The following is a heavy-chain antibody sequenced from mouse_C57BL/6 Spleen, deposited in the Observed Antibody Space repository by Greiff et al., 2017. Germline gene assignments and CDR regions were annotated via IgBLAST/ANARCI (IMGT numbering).Heavy chain of an antibody. Sequence: EVMLVESEGGLVQPGSSMKLSCTASGFTFSDYYMAWVRQVPEKGLEWVANINYDGSSTYYLDSLKSRFIISRDNAKNILYLQMSSLKSEDTATYYCARGDYGNYVGAMDYWGQGTSVTVSS. V-gene: IGHV5-16*01. J-gene: IGHJ4*01. CDR3: ARGDYGNYVGAMDY. CDR2: INYDGSST. CDR1: GFTFSDYY. D-gene: IGHD2-1*01.